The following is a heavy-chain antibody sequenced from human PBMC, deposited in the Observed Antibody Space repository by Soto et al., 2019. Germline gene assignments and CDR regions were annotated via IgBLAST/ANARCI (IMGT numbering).Heavy chain of an antibody. V-gene: IGHV4-30-2*01. CDR2: IYHSGST. Sequence: PSETLSLTCAVSGGPISSGGYSWSWIRQPPGKGLEWIGYIYHSGSTYYNPSLKSRVTISVDRSKNQFSLKLSSVTAADTAVYYCARGMTTVTTIDYWGQGTLVTVSS. J-gene: IGHJ4*02. CDR1: GGPISSGGYS. D-gene: IGHD4-4*01. CDR3: ARGMTTVTTIDY.